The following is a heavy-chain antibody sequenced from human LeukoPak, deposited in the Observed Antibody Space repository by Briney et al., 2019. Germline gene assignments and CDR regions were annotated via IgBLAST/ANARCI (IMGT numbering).Heavy chain of an antibody. V-gene: IGHV1-2*02. CDR1: GYTFTGYY. D-gene: IGHD2-15*01. CDR3: ARDLRGGSCYFDY. CDR2: INPNSGGT. J-gene: IGHJ4*02. Sequence: ASVKVSCKASGYTFTGYYMHWVRQAPGQGLEWMGWINPNSGGTNYAQKFQGRVTMTRDTSISTAYMELSRLRSDDTAVYYCARDLRGGSCYFDYWGQGTLVTVSS.